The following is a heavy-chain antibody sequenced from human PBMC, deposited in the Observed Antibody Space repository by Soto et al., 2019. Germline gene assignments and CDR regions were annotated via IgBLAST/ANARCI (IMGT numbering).Heavy chain of an antibody. CDR2: IYYSGST. Sequence: SETLSLTCTVSGGSISSYYWSWIRQPPGKGLEWIGYIYYSGSTNYNPSLKSRVTISVDTSKNQFSLKLSSVTAADTAVYYCAVRSGSNWYYFYYGMDVWGQGTTVTVSS. V-gene: IGHV4-59*08. D-gene: IGHD4-4*01. CDR3: AVRSGSNWYYFYYGMDV. CDR1: GGSISSYY. J-gene: IGHJ6*02.